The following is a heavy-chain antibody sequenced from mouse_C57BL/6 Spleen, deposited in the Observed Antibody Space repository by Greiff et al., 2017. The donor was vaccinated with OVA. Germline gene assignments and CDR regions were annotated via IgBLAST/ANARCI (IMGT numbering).Heavy chain of an antibody. V-gene: IGHV1-69*01. CDR1: GYTFTSYW. D-gene: IGHD2-4*01. CDR2: IDPSDSYT. CDR3: ARSDYDVGFAY. Sequence: QVQLQQPGAELVMPGASVKLSCKASGYTFTSYWMHWVKQRPGQGLEWIGEIDPSDSYTNYNQKFKGKSTLTVDKSSSTAYMQLSSLTSEDSAVYYCARSDYDVGFAYWGQGTLVTVSA. J-gene: IGHJ3*01.